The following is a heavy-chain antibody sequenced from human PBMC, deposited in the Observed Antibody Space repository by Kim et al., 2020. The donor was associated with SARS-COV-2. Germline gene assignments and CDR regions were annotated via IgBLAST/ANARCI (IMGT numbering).Heavy chain of an antibody. Sequence: GGSLRLSCAASGFTFSSYAMSWVRQAPGKGLEWVSAISGSGGSTYYADSVKGRFTISRDNSKNTLYLQMNSLRAEDTAVYYCASHLYDSSGYYLRGSVLGAFDIWGQGTMVTVSS. D-gene: IGHD3-22*01. CDR3: ASHLYDSSGYYLRGSVLGAFDI. J-gene: IGHJ3*02. V-gene: IGHV3-23*01. CDR1: GFTFSSYA. CDR2: ISGSGGST.